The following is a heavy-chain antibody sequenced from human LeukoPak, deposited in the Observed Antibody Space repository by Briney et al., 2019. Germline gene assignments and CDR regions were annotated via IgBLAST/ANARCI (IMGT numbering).Heavy chain of an antibody. Sequence: SETLSLTCAVSGGSISSSNWWSWVRQPPGKGLEWIGEIYHSGSTNYNPSLKSRVTMSVDTSKNQFSLKLSSVTAADTAVYYCARDSPRYYDSSGSDWFDPWGQGTLVTVSS. CDR2: IYHSGST. J-gene: IGHJ5*02. CDR1: GGSISSSNW. CDR3: ARDSPRYYDSSGSDWFDP. D-gene: IGHD3-22*01. V-gene: IGHV4-4*02.